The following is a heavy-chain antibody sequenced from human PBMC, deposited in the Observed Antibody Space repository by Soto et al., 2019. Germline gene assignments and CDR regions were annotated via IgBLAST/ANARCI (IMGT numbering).Heavy chain of an antibody. V-gene: IGHV3-30*18. Sequence: GGSLRLSCEASGFTFSSYGMHWVRQAPGKGLEWVAVISYDGGNKYYAESVKGRFTISRDNSKNTLYLQMNSLRAEDTAVYYCAKGYSNPNYWGQGTLVTVSS. D-gene: IGHD4-4*01. CDR2: ISYDGGNK. J-gene: IGHJ4*02. CDR3: AKGYSNPNY. CDR1: GFTFSSYG.